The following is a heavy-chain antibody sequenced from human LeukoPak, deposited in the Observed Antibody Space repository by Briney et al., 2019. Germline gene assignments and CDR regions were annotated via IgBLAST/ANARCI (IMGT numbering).Heavy chain of an antibody. CDR1: GFTFSSYA. CDR3: ARDPAPGEDYDYVWGSYRPYYFDY. J-gene: IGHJ4*02. CDR2: ISYDGSNK. D-gene: IGHD3-16*02. Sequence: GGSLRLSCAASGFTFSSYAMHWVRQAPGKGLEWVAVISYDGSNKYYADSVKGRFTISRDNSKNTLYLQMNSLRAEDTAVYYCARDPAPGEDYDYVWGSYRPYYFDYWGQGTLVTVSS. V-gene: IGHV3-30-3*01.